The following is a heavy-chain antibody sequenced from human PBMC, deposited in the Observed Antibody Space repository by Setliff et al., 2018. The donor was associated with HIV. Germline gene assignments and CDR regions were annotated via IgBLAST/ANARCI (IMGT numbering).Heavy chain of an antibody. CDR1: GFTFSSYW. V-gene: IGHV3-7*03. CDR3: ASLLPVDY. D-gene: IGHD2-15*01. Sequence: TGGSLRLSCAASGFTFSSYWMTWVRQAPGKGLQWVANIRRDEGEKYYVDSLKGRFTISRDTAKNTLYLQVSSLRAEDTAVYYCASLLPVDYWGQGTLVTV. J-gene: IGHJ4*02. CDR2: IRRDEGEK.